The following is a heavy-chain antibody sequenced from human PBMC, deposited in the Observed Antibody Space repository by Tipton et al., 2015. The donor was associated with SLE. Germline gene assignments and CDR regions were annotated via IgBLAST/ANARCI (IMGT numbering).Heavy chain of an antibody. CDR1: GGSISNYY. CDR2: MFYSGTT. CDR3: VRDRGYAHFDY. V-gene: IGHV4-39*07. Sequence: TLSLTCTVSGGSISNYYWNWIRQPPGKGLEWIGSMFYSGTTYYNPSLKSRFTISVDTSKNQFSLKLSSVTAADTAVYNCVRDRGYAHFDYWGQGTLVTVSS. D-gene: IGHD5-12*01. J-gene: IGHJ4*02.